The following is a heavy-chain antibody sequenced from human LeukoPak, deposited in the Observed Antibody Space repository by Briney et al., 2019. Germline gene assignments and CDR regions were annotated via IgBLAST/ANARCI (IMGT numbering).Heavy chain of an antibody. V-gene: IGHV3-30*03. CDR3: ARDRSVWSRLDY. CDR1: GFTFSSYG. J-gene: IGHJ4*02. CDR2: ISYDGSNK. Sequence: PGGSLRLSCAASGFTFSSYGMHWVRQAPGKGLEWVAVISYDGSNKYYADSVKGRFTISRDNAKNSLFLQMNSLRAEDTAVYYCARDRSVWSRLDYWGQGTLVTVSS. D-gene: IGHD3-10*01.